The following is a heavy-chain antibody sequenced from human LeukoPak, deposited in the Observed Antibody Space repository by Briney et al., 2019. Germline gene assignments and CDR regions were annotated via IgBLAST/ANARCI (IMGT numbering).Heavy chain of an antibody. CDR2: IYHGGSP. CDR3: ARGRGYSYGKHFDC. D-gene: IGHD5-12*01. J-gene: IGHJ4*02. CDR1: GDSINSGVFS. V-gene: IGHV4-30-2*06. Sequence: PSETLSLTCTVSGDSINSGVFSWSWIRQSPGKGLEWIGFIYHGGSPIDNPSLMSRVTMSVDRSKNQFSLQLSSVTAADSAVYYCARGRGYSYGKHFDCWGQGILVTVSS.